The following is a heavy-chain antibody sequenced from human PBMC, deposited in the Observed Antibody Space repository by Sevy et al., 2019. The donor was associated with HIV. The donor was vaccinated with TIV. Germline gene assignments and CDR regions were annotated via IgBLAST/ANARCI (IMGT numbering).Heavy chain of an antibody. Sequence: GGSLRLSCAASGFAFSNYYAMHWVRQAPGKGLEWVALISYDGSGPYYADSVKGRLTVSRDNFKNTLFLQMNSLTTEDMAVYYCARPRANYVDHYFFYAMDVWGQGTTVTVSS. CDR3: ARPRANYVDHYFFYAMDV. CDR1: GFAFSNYYA. D-gene: IGHD4-17*01. CDR2: ISYDGSGP. J-gene: IGHJ6*02. V-gene: IGHV3-30-3*01.